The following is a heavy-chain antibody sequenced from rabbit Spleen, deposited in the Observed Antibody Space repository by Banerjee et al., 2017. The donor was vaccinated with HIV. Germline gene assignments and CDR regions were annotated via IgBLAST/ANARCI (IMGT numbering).Heavy chain of an antibody. Sequence: QLKESGGGLVQPGGSLKLSCKASGFTLSTYYMNWVRQAPGKGLEWIGYIDPVFGGTYYASWVNGRFTISRHNAQNTLYLQLNSLTAADTATYFCVRDEAGYAGYGPYYFNLWGPGTLVTVS. CDR1: GFTLSTYY. D-gene: IGHD7-1*01. V-gene: IGHV1S7*01. CDR2: IDPVFGGT. CDR3: VRDEAGYAGYGPYYFNL. J-gene: IGHJ4*01.